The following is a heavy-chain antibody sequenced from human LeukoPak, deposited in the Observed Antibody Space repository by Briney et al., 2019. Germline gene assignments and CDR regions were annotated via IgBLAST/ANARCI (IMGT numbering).Heavy chain of an antibody. J-gene: IGHJ4*02. CDR1: GVTFDDYC. CDR3: AKDYGYSSSWYDY. D-gene: IGHD6-13*01. V-gene: IGHV3-9*01. CDR2: ISWNSASV. Sequence: PGGCLRLSWEACGVTFDDYCRRWVRHAPGKGLEWVSTISWNSASVGYVDSVKGRFTISRDNAKKTQYLQMNSLRPEDTALYYCAKDYGYSSSWYDYWGQGTLVTVSS.